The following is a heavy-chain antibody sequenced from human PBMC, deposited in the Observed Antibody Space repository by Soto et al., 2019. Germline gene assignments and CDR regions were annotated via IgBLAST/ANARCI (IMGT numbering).Heavy chain of an antibody. J-gene: IGHJ4*02. CDR3: VKNAIVATIPYYFDY. V-gene: IGHV3-64D*08. CDR1: GFTFSSYA. Sequence: PWGSLRLSCSASGFTFSSYAMHWVRQAPGKGLEYVSAISSNGGSTYYADSVKGRFTISRDNSKNTLYLQMSSLRAEDTAVYYCVKNAIVATIPYYFDYWGQGTLVTVSS. CDR2: ISSNGGST. D-gene: IGHD5-12*01.